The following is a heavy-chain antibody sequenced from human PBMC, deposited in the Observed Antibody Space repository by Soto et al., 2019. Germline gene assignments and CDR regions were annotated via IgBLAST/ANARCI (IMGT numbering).Heavy chain of an antibody. V-gene: IGHV3-49*03. Sequence: SLRLSCTASGFTFGDYAMSWFRQAPGEGLEWVGFIRSKAYGGTTEYAAAVKGRFTISRDDSKSIAYLQMNSLKTEDTAVYYCTRSPHFLRFLEWLSDYWGQGTLVTSPQ. CDR3: TRSPHFLRFLEWLSDY. D-gene: IGHD3-3*01. CDR2: IRSKAYGGTT. J-gene: IGHJ4*02. CDR1: GFTFGDYA.